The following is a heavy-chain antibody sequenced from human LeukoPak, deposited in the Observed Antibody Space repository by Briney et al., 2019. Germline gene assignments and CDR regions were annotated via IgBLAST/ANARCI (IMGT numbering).Heavy chain of an antibody. D-gene: IGHD3-16*01. CDR1: RFTFSSYT. J-gene: IGHJ4*02. V-gene: IGHV3-21*01. CDR3: ARPRPGWSSVMPYFDY. Sequence: PGGSLRLSCAASRFTFSSYTMNWVRQAPGKGLEWVSSISSSGTYIYYADSVKGRFTISRDNAKNSLYLQMNSLRAEDTAVYYCARPRPGWSSVMPYFDYWGQGTLVTVSS. CDR2: ISSSGTYI.